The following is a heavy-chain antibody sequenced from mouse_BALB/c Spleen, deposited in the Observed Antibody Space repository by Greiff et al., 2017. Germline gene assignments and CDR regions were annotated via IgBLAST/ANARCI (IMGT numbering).Heavy chain of an antibody. J-gene: IGHJ1*01. CDR1: GFTFSDYY. Sequence: EVKVVESGGGLVKPGGSLKLSCAASGFTFSDYYMYWVRQTPEKRLEWVATISDGGSYTYYPDSVKGRFTISRDNAKNNLYLQMSSLKSEDTAMYYCARDTGYYGNWYFDVWGAGTTVTVSS. CDR2: ISDGGSYT. D-gene: IGHD2-3*01. V-gene: IGHV5-4*02. CDR3: ARDTGYYGNWYFDV.